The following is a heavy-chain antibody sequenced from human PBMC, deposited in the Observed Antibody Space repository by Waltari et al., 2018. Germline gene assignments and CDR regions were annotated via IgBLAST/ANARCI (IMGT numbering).Heavy chain of an antibody. Sequence: QVQLVQSGAEVKKPGASVKVSCKASGYTFTSYDLNWVRQATGQGLEWMGWMNPNSGNTGYAQKFQGRVTMTRNTSISTAYMELSSLRSEDTAVYYCARERGYCSGGSCYPGAFDYWGQGTLVTVSS. D-gene: IGHD2-15*01. CDR3: ARERGYCSGGSCYPGAFDY. CDR1: GYTFTSYD. V-gene: IGHV1-8*02. CDR2: MNPNSGNT. J-gene: IGHJ4*02.